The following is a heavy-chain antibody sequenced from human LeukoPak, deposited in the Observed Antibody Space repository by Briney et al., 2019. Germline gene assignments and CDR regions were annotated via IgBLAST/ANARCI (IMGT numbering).Heavy chain of an antibody. Sequence: GGSLRLSCAASGFTVSSNYMSWVRQAAGKGLEWVSVIYSGGSTYYADSVKGRFSISRDNSKNTLHLQINSLRVEDTAVYYCARDFCSAGSCYPDNWGQGTLVTVSS. CDR2: IYSGGST. D-gene: IGHD2-15*01. V-gene: IGHV3-66*01. CDR3: ARDFCSAGSCYPDN. J-gene: IGHJ4*02. CDR1: GFTVSSNY.